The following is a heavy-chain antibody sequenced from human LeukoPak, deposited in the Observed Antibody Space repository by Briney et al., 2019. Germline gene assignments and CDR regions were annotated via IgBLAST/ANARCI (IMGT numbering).Heavy chain of an antibody. CDR2: INPNNGDT. V-gene: IGHV1-2*02. J-gene: IGHJ6*03. CDR1: RYTFIDYY. Sequence: ASVKVSCKASRYTFIDYYIHWVRQAPGQGLEWMGWINPNNGDTNHAQKSQGRVTMTRDTSISTAYMELSRLRSDDTAVYYCARTPIAATPYYYYYYMDVWGKGTTVTVSS. D-gene: IGHD2-15*01. CDR3: ARTPIAATPYYYYYYMDV.